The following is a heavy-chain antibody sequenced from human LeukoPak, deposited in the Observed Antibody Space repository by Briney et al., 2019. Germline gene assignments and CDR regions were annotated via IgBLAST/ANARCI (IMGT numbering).Heavy chain of an antibody. D-gene: IGHD3-10*02. Sequence: GGSLRLSCAASGFTFSSYGMHWVRQAPGKGLEWVSYISSSGSTIYYADSVKGRFTISRDNAKNSLSLQMNSLRAEDTAVYYCAELGITMIGGVWGKGTTVTISS. J-gene: IGHJ6*04. CDR1: GFTFSSYG. V-gene: IGHV3-48*04. CDR3: AELGITMIGGV. CDR2: ISSSGSTI.